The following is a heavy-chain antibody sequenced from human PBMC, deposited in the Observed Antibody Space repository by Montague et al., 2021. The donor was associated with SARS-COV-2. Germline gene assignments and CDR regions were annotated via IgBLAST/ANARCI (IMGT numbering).Heavy chain of an antibody. D-gene: IGHD5-18*01. CDR2: IYISGRT. CDR3: ARVSDGPEGNFDY. J-gene: IGHJ4*02. Sequence: TLPLTCTVSAGSMSSSDFYWTWVRQPAGKGLEWIGRIYISGRTNYNPFLQSRVTMTLDTSKNEFYLRLSSVSAADTAVYYCARVSDGPEGNFDYWGQGTLVTVSS. V-gene: IGHV4-61*02. CDR1: AGSMSSSDFY.